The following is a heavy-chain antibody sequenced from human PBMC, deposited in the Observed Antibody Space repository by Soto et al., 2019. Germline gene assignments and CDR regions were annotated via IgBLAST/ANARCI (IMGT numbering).Heavy chain of an antibody. Sequence: QVQLVQSGAEVKKPGSSVKVSCKASGGTFSSYTISWVRQAPGQGLEWMGRIIPILGIANYAQKFQGRVTITADKSTSTAYMELISLRSEDTAVYYCARGGDDYGDYPEIYYYGMDVWGQGTTVTVSS. CDR2: IIPILGIA. V-gene: IGHV1-69*02. D-gene: IGHD4-17*01. J-gene: IGHJ6*02. CDR1: GGTFSSYT. CDR3: ARGGDDYGDYPEIYYYGMDV.